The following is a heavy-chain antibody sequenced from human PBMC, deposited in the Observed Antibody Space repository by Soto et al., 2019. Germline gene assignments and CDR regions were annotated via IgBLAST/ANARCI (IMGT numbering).Heavy chain of an antibody. J-gene: IGHJ4*02. V-gene: IGHV3-30*04. CDR2: ISYDGSNK. D-gene: IGHD2-21*02. Sequence: GGSLRLSCAASGFTFSGSAMHWVRQAPGKGLEWVAVISYDGSNKYYADSVKGRVTISVDTSKNQFSLKLSSVTAADTAVYYCASTAHWYYFDYWGQGTLVTVSS. CDR3: ASTAHWYYFDY. CDR1: GFTFSGSA.